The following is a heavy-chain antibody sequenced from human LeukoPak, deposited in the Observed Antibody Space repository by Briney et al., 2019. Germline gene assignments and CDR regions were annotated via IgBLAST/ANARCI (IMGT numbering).Heavy chain of an antibody. J-gene: IGHJ4*02. CDR1: GGSISSYY. V-gene: IGHV4-59*01. CDR3: ARGRFTYGYGY. CDR2: IYYTGST. Sequence: SETLSLTCTVSGGSISSYYWSWIRQPPGKGLEWIGYIYYTGSTNYNPSLKGRVTISVDTSKNHFSLMPGSVTAADTAIYYCARGRFTYGYGYWGQGTLVTVSS. D-gene: IGHD5-18*01.